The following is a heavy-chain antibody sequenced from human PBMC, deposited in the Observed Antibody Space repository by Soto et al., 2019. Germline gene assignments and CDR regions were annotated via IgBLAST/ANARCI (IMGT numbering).Heavy chain of an antibody. V-gene: IGHV1-2*02. CDR1: GYTFTGYY. Sequence: GASVKVSCKASGYTFTGYYMHWVRQAPGQGLEWMGWINPSSGVTNYAQKFQGSVTMTGDTSVSTAYMELSRLKSDDTAVYYCARDIGSLPSHDSDYWGQGTLVTVSS. J-gene: IGHJ4*02. D-gene: IGHD3-22*01. CDR3: ARDIGSLPSHDSDY. CDR2: INPSSGVT.